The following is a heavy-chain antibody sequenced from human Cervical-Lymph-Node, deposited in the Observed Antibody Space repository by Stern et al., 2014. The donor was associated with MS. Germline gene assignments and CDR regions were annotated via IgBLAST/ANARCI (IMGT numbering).Heavy chain of an antibody. CDR1: GDSISSYTHY. J-gene: IGHJ4*02. Sequence: QLQLQESGPGLVKPSETLSLTCAVSGDSISSYTHYWAWIRQPPGKGLEWIGSVYYSGATYYNPSLKSTVTISVDTSQNPSSRGLTSVTAADTAVYYCAKHACTGAACPFDLWGQGTLVTVSS. D-gene: IGHD2-8*02. CDR3: AKHACTGAACPFDL. V-gene: IGHV4-39*01. CDR2: VYYSGAT.